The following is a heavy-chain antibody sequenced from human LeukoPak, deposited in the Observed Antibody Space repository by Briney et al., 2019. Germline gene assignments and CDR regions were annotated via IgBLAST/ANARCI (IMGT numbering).Heavy chain of an antibody. CDR2: IHHSGGT. CDR3: ARDAVAVAGDGGFDY. V-gene: IGHV4-4*02. Sequence: SGTLFLTCTVSGASVSRNWWSWVRQPPGKGLEWIGEIHHSGGTNYNPSLKSRVTMSLDNSNNHFSLKLSSVTAADTAVYYCARDAVAVAGDGGFDYWGQGTLVTVSS. J-gene: IGHJ4*02. D-gene: IGHD6-19*01. CDR1: GASVSRNW.